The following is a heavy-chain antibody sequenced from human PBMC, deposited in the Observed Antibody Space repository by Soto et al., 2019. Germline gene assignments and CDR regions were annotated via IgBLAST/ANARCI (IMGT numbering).Heavy chain of an antibody. Sequence: GGSLRLSCAAFGFNFNTYTMHWVRQSPGKGLEWVAFISSGSDYLYYADSVKGRFTVSRDNAKSSLYLQMNSLTDDDTALYYCASEFCSGGSCYSRIFDYWGQGSLVTVSS. CDR3: ASEFCSGGSCYSRIFDY. CDR2: ISSGSDYL. D-gene: IGHD2-15*01. CDR1: GFNFNTYT. J-gene: IGHJ4*02. V-gene: IGHV3-21*04.